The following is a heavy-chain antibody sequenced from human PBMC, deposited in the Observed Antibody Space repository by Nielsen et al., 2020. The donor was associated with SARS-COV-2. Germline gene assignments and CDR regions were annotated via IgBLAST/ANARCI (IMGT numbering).Heavy chain of an antibody. V-gene: IGHV3-23*01. CDR2: ITASGDYT. Sequence: GESLKISCAASGFTFSTYGIHWVRRAPGKGLEWVSTITASGDYTYYADSVKGRFTISRDISQNTLYLQMNSLRAEDTAVYYCAKRSGYGSGSILYWGQGTLVTVSS. J-gene: IGHJ4*02. CDR3: AKRSGYGSGSILY. D-gene: IGHD3-10*01. CDR1: GFTFSTYG.